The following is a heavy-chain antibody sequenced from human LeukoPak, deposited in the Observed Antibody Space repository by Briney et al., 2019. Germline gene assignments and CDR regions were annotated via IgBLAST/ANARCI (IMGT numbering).Heavy chain of an antibody. D-gene: IGHD1-26*01. CDR2: ISYDGSNK. Sequence: GGSLRLYCAASGFTFSSYGMHWVRQAPGKGLEWVAVISYDGSNKYYADSVKGRFTISRDNSKNTLYLQMNSLRAEDTAVYYCAKDPESGGSYGYYFDYWGQGTLVTVSS. V-gene: IGHV3-30*18. CDR1: GFTFSSYG. J-gene: IGHJ4*02. CDR3: AKDPESGGSYGYYFDY.